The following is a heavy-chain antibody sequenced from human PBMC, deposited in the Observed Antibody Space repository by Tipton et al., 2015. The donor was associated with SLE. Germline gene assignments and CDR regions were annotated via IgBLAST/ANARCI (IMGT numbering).Heavy chain of an antibody. D-gene: IGHD1-26*01. J-gene: IGHJ4*02. CDR1: GFTFSSYS. CDR2: ISSSSDYI. V-gene: IGHV3-21*01. Sequence: SLRLSCAASGFTFSSYSMKWVRQAPGKGLEWVSSISSSSDYIFYADSVKGRLTVSRDNTENSLYLQMNSLGADDTAVYYCARGELGGQNYFDYRGQGTLVTVSS. CDR3: ARGELGGQNYFDY.